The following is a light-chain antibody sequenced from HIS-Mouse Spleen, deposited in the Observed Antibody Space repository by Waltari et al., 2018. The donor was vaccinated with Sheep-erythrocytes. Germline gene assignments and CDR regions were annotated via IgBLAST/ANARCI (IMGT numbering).Light chain of an antibody. CDR3: QQRSNWYT. CDR1: QSVSSY. V-gene: IGKV3-11*01. CDR2: DAS. Sequence: EIVLTQSPATLSFSPGERATLSCRASQSVSSYLAWYQQKPGQAPRLLIYDASNRATGIPARFSGSGSGTDFTLTLSSLEPEDFAVYYCQQRSNWYTFGQGTKLEIK. J-gene: IGKJ2*01.